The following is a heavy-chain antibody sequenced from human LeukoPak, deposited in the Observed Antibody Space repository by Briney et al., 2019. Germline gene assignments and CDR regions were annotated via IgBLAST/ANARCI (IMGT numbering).Heavy chain of an antibody. V-gene: IGHV5-51*01. J-gene: IGHJ5*02. D-gene: IGHD2-2*01. Sequence: GESLKISCKGSGYSFTSYWIGWVRPMPGKGLEWMGIIYPGDSDTRYSPSFQGQVTISADKSISTAYLQWSSLKASDTAMYYCARHGQYCSSTSCRIGGWFDPWGQGTLVTVSS. CDR3: ARHGQYCSSTSCRIGGWFDP. CDR2: IYPGDSDT. CDR1: GYSFTSYW.